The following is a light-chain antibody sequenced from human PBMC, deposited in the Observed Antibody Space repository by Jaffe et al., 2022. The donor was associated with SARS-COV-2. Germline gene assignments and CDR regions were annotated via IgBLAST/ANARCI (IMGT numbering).Light chain of an antibody. CDR2: AAS. V-gene: IGKV1-12*01. CDR1: HPISSW. CDR3: QQANYMPLS. Sequence: DVQVTQSPSSVSASVGDRVTITCRTSHPISSWLAWYQQKPGNAPKLLIYAASTLQSGVPSRFSGSGSGTDFSLTISSLQAEDSATYFCQQANYMPLSFGGGTKVEIK. J-gene: IGKJ4*01.